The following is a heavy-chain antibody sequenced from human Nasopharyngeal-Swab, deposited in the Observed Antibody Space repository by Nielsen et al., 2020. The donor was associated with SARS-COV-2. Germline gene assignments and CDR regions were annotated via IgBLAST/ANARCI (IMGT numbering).Heavy chain of an antibody. Sequence: GESLKISCAASGFTFSSYWMSWVRQAPGKGLEWVAVIWYDGSNKYYADSVKGRFTISRDNSKNTLYLQMNSLRAEDTAVYYCARPGSGYDLPDAFDIWGQGTMVTVSS. D-gene: IGHD5-12*01. CDR1: GFTFSSYW. CDR2: IWYDGSNK. J-gene: IGHJ3*02. V-gene: IGHV3-33*08. CDR3: ARPGSGYDLPDAFDI.